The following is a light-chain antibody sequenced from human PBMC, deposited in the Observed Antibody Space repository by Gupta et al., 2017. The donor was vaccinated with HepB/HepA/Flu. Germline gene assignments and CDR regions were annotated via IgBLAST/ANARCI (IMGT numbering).Light chain of an antibody. CDR3: QQSYNSPWT. CDR1: HDISRY. J-gene: IGKJ1*01. Sequence: DIQMTQSPSSLSASVGDRVIITCRTTHDISRYLNWYQQRPGQAPKLLIYLSSSLQKGVPSRFSGSGSGTDFTLTISMLQPEDFATYFCQQSYNSPWTFGRGTKVEIK. V-gene: IGKV1-39*01. CDR2: LSS.